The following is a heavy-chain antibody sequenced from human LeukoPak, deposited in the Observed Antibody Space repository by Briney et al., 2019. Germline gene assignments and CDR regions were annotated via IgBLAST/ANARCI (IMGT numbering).Heavy chain of an antibody. CDR1: GGSISSYY. Sequence: SETLSLTCTVSGGSISSYYWSWIRQPAGKGLEWIGRIYTSGSTNYNPSLKSRVTMSVDTSKNQFSLKLSSVTAADTAVYYCARQTPSITMIVVASDAFDIWGQGTMVTVSS. V-gene: IGHV4-4*07. D-gene: IGHD3-22*01. CDR3: ARQTPSITMIVVASDAFDI. J-gene: IGHJ3*02. CDR2: IYTSGST.